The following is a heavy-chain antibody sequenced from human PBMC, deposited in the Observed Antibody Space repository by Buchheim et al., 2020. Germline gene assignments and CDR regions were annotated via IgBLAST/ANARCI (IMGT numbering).Heavy chain of an antibody. J-gene: IGHJ6*02. V-gene: IGHV3-23*01. CDR2: ISGDCANT. Sequence: EVQVLESGGGLVQPGGSLRLSCAASGFTFSSYAMSWVRQTPGKGLEWVSGISGDCANTYYADSVKGRFTTSRDNSKNTVYLQMHSLRAEDTALYYCATYKYSSSSDYYYGMDVWGQGT. D-gene: IGHD6-6*01. CDR3: ATYKYSSSSDYYYGMDV. CDR1: GFTFSSYA.